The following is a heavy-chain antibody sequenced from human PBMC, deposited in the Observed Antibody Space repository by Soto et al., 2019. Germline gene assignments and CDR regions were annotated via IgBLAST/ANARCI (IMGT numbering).Heavy chain of an antibody. CDR3: ARGPEGDAFDI. CDR2: ISSNGGST. J-gene: IGHJ3*02. CDR1: GFTFSSYA. Sequence: EVQLVESGGGLVQPGGSLRLSCAASGFTFSSYAMHWVRQAPGKGLEYVSAISSNGGSTYYANSVKGRFTISRDNSKNTMYLKRGSLRAGDRAGYYCARGPEGDAFDIWGQGTMVTVSS. V-gene: IGHV3-64*01.